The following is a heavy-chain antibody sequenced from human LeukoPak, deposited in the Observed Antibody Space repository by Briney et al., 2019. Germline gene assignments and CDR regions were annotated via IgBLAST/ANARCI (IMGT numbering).Heavy chain of an antibody. CDR1: GFTFSSYG. CDR2: IWYDGSNK. V-gene: IGHV3-33*01. J-gene: IGHJ5*02. Sequence: GGSLRLSCAASGFTFSSYGMHWVRQAPGKGLEWVAVIWYDGSNKYYADSVKGRFTISRDNSKNTLYLQMNSLRAEDTAVYHCARDSTPRHYDFWSGYYIGTWFDPWGQGALVTVSS. D-gene: IGHD3-3*01. CDR3: ARDSTPRHYDFWSGYYIGTWFDP.